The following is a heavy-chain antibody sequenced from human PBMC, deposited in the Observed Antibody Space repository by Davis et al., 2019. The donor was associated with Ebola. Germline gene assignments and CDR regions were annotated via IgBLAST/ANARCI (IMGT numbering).Heavy chain of an antibody. CDR2: TYTRASDT. D-gene: IGHD1-20*01. J-gene: IGHJ3*01. CDR3: ASLRRTITGMDDGFDV. Sequence: GESLKISCIGSDITFTNYWIGWVRQTPGKGLEWVALTYTRASDTLYSPSFRGQVTISADKSTRTGYLQWGRLKASDTAMYYCASLRRTITGMDDGFDVWGQGTMVTVSS. CDR1: DITFTNYW. V-gene: IGHV5-51*01.